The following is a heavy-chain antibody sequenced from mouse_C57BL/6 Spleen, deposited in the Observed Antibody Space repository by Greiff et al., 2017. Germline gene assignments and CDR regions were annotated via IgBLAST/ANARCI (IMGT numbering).Heavy chain of an antibody. V-gene: IGHV1-15*01. D-gene: IGHD2-4*01. J-gene: IGHJ2*01. CDR2: IDPETGGT. CDR1: GYTFTDYE. CDR3: TRTVITTRYYFDY. Sequence: QVHVKQSGAELVRPGASVTLSCKASGYTFTDYEMHWVKQTPVHGLEWIGAIDPETGGTAYNQKFKGKAILTADKSSSTAYMELRSLTSEDSAVYYCTRTVITTRYYFDYWGQGTTLTVSS.